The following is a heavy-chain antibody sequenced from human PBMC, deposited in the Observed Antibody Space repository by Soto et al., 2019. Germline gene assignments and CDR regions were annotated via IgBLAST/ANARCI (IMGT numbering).Heavy chain of an antibody. J-gene: IGHJ5*02. CDR2: ISVYNGNT. D-gene: IGHD3-16*01. V-gene: IGHV1-18*04. Sequence: QGQLVQSGAEVKKPGASVKVSCKASGYIFDSDGISWVRQAPGQGLEWMGWISVYNGNTKYLEKFQGRVTMTTDTPTSTAYLELRSLRSDDTAVYYCARGTSYAGFDPWGQGTLVTVSS. CDR3: ARGTSYAGFDP. CDR1: GYIFDSDG.